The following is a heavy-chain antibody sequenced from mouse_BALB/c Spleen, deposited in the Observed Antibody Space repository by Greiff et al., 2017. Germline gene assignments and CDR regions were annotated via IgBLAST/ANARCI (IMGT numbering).Heavy chain of an antibody. J-gene: IGHJ4*01. V-gene: IGHV1S81*02. Sequence: QVQLQQSGAELVKPGASVKLSCKASGYTFTSYYMYWVKQRPGQGLEWIGEINPSNGGTNFNEKFKSKATLTVDKSSSTAYMQLSSLTSEDSAVYYCTRDRRYDEVYAMDYWGQGTSVTVSS. CDR3: TRDRRYDEVYAMDY. D-gene: IGHD2-14*01. CDR2: INPSNGGT. CDR1: GYTFTSYY.